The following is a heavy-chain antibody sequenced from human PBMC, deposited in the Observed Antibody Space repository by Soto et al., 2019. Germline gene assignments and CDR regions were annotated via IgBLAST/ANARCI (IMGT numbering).Heavy chain of an antibody. Sequence: QIQLVESGGDVVQPGKSLRLSCAASGFNFGFFGMHWVRQAPGKGLEWVAFISGDGINTQYADSVRGRFTLSRDCSRKTMYLQMDSLRDEDTALYYCARGNLSFDFDSWGLGTLVIVSS. D-gene: IGHD1-26*01. V-gene: IGHV3-30*03. CDR3: ARGNLSFDFDS. J-gene: IGHJ4*02. CDR1: GFNFGFFG. CDR2: ISGDGINT.